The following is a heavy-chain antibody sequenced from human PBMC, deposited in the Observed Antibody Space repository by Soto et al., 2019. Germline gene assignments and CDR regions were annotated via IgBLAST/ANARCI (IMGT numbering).Heavy chain of an antibody. D-gene: IGHD2-15*01. Sequence: QVQLVQSGAEVKKPGSSVKVSCKASGGTFSSYTISWVRQAPGQGLEWMGRIIPILGIANYAQKFQGRVTITADKSTSTAYMELSSLRYEDTAVYYCARAAGYCSGGSCYSSAFDIWGQGTMVTVSS. V-gene: IGHV1-69*02. J-gene: IGHJ3*02. CDR1: GGTFSSYT. CDR3: ARAAGYCSGGSCYSSAFDI. CDR2: IIPILGIA.